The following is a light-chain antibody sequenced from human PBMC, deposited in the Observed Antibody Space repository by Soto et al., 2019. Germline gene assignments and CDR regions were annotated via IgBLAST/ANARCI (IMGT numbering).Light chain of an antibody. J-gene: IGLJ2*01. CDR3: AAWDDSLNGPHVV. V-gene: IGLV1-44*01. CDR2: SNN. Sequence: AVVTQPPSASGTPGQRVTISCSGSSSNIGSNTVNWYQQLPGTAPKLLIYSNNQRPSGVPDRFSGSKSGTSASLAISGLQSDDEADYYCAAWDDSLNGPHVVFGGGTKVTVL. CDR1: SSNIGSNT.